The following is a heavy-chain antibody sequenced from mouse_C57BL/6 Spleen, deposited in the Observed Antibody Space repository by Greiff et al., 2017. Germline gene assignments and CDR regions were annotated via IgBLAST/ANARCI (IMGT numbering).Heavy chain of an antibody. Sequence: QVQLKQPGAELVKPGASVKLSCKASGYTFTSYWMHWVKQRPGQGLEWIGMIHPNSGSTNYNEKFKSKATLTVDKSSSTAYMQLSSLTSEDSAVYYCARSLDSSGYYAMDYWGQGTSVTVSS. D-gene: IGHD3-2*02. CDR1: GYTFTSYW. V-gene: IGHV1-64*01. CDR2: IHPNSGST. J-gene: IGHJ4*01. CDR3: ARSLDSSGYYAMDY.